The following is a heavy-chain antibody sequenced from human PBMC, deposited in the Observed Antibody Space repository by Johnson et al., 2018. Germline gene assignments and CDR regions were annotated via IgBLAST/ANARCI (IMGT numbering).Heavy chain of an antibody. V-gene: IGHV3-23*01. J-gene: IGHJ4*02. CDR1: GFIFGSYA. CDR3: VRGPYSDFLSGYFGFGHN. D-gene: IGHD3-3*01. CDR2: ISASGGTT. Sequence: VQLQESGGGLVQPGGSLRLSCVASGFIFGSYAMSWVRQAPGRGLEWVSDISASGGTTYYTDSVRGRFTISRDNSKNRVYLEMKTLRPDDTGVYYCVRGPYSDFLSGYFGFGHNWGQGSLVFVSS.